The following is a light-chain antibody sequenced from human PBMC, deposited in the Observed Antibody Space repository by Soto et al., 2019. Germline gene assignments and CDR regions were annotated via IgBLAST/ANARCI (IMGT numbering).Light chain of an antibody. CDR3: SSYVGNNNLV. CDR2: EVN. CDR1: SSDVGAYNY. Sequence: QSALTQPPSASGSPGQSVTISCTGTSSDVGAYNYVSWYQQHPGKAPKLMIYEVNKRPSGVPDRFSGSKSGNTASLTVSGLQAEDEADYFCSSYVGNNNLVFGGGTKLNVL. V-gene: IGLV2-8*01. J-gene: IGLJ2*01.